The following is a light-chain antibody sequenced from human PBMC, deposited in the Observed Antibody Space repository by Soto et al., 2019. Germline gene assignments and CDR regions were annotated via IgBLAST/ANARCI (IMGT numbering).Light chain of an antibody. V-gene: IGLV2-14*01. Sequence: QSVLTQPASVSGSPGQSITISCTGTSNDVGGYNYVSWFQQHPGKAPKLLIFEVSNRPSGVSHRFSGSKSDNTASLTISGLQAEDEADYYCSSFTSTSTFVFGSGTKLTVL. CDR3: SSFTSTSTFV. J-gene: IGLJ1*01. CDR1: SNDVGGYNY. CDR2: EVS.